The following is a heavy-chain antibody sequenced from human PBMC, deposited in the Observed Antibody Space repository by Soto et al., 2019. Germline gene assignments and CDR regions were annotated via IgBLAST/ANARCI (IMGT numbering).Heavy chain of an antibody. J-gene: IGHJ5*02. CDR3: ARHSAPPPGSSSSWLYNWLDP. V-gene: IGHV4-39*01. CDR2: IYYSGST. D-gene: IGHD6-13*01. Sequence: PSETLSLTCTVSGGSISSSSYYWGWIRQPPGKGLEWIGGIYYSGSTYYNPSLKSRVTISVDTSKNQFSLKLSSVTAADTAVYYCARHSAPPPGSSSSWLYNWLDPWGQGTLVTVSS. CDR1: GGSISSSSYY.